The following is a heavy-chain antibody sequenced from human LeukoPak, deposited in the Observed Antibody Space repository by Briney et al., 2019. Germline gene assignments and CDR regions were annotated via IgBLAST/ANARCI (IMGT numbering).Heavy chain of an antibody. CDR2: ISDSGHST. CDR3: ARDSSDSYDKIDY. Sequence: LEWVSSISDSGHSTYYADSVKGRFAISRDNSRNTLYLQMSSLSADDTALYYCARDSSDSYDKIDYWGQGTLVTVSS. V-gene: IGHV3-23*01. D-gene: IGHD6-19*01. J-gene: IGHJ4*02.